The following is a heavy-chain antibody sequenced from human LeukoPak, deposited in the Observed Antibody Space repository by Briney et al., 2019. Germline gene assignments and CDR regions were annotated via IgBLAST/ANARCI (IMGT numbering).Heavy chain of an antibody. CDR3: AIGIVVPAAMGYFDY. J-gene: IGHJ4*02. V-gene: IGHV4-4*07. Sequence: SETLSLTCTVSGGSISSYYWSWIRQPAGKGLEWIGRIYTSGSTNYNPSLKSRVTMSVGTSKNQFSLKLSSVTAADTAVYYCAIGIVVPAAMGYFDYWGQGTLVTVSS. D-gene: IGHD2-2*01. CDR2: IYTSGST. CDR1: GGSISSYY.